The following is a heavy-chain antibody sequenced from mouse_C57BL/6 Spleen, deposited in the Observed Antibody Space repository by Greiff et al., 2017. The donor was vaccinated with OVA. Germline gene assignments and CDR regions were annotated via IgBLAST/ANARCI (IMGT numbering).Heavy chain of an antibody. CDR1: GYTFTDYY. V-gene: IGHV1-26*01. J-gene: IGHJ4*01. CDR2: INPNNGGT. CDR3: ARCDGSGSYYAMDY. D-gene: IGHD1-1*01. Sequence: EVQLQQSGPELVKPGASVKISCKASGYTFTDYYMNWVKQSHGKSLEWIGDINPNNGGTSYNQKFKGKATLTVDKSSSTAYMELRSLTSEDSAVYYGARCDGSGSYYAMDYWGQGTSVTVSS.